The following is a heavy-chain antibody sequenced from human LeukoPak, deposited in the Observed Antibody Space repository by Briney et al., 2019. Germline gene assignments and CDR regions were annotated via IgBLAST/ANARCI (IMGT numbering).Heavy chain of an antibody. J-gene: IGHJ4*02. CDR2: IYRSGST. Sequence: PSETLSLTCTVSGYPISNGYYWDWIRQPPGRGLEWIGNIYRSGSTSYNPSLKSRVTISVDTSKNQFSLKVNSVTAADTAVYYCARVVVGESVVPAAGYFDYWGQGTLVTVSS. CDR3: ARVVVGESVVPAAGYFDY. V-gene: IGHV4-38-2*02. D-gene: IGHD2-2*01. CDR1: GYPISNGYY.